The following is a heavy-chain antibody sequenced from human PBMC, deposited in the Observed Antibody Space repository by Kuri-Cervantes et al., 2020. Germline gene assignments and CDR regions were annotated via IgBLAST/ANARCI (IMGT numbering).Heavy chain of an antibody. V-gene: IGHV4-38-2*01. J-gene: IGHJ4*02. CDR2: INHSGST. D-gene: IGHD5-18*01. CDR3: ELTDTAMIPSYFFDY. Sequence: GSLRLSCAVSGYSISSGYYWGWIRQPPGKGLEWIGSINHSGSTNYNPSLRSRVTISVDTSKNKLSLKLSSVTAADTAVYYCELTDTAMIPSYFFDYWGQGTLVTVSS. CDR1: GYSISSGYY.